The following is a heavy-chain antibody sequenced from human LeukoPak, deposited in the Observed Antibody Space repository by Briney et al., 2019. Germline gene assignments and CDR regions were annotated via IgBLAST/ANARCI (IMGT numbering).Heavy chain of an antibody. V-gene: IGHV1-2*02. Sequence: ASVKVSCKASGYTFTGYYIHWVRQAPGQGLEWMGWINPNRGGTNFAQKFQGRVTMTRDTSINTAYMELSRLRSDDTAVYYCARLSSGDAPYWGQGTLVTVSS. J-gene: IGHJ4*02. CDR1: GYTFTGYY. CDR2: INPNRGGT. D-gene: IGHD6-19*01. CDR3: ARLSSGDAPY.